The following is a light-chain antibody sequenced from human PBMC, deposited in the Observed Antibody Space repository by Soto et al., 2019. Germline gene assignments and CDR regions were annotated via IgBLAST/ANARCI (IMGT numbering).Light chain of an antibody. V-gene: IGLV2-23*03. CDR2: EGS. J-gene: IGLJ2*01. CDR1: SSDVGSYNL. CDR3: CSYAGTNTVPVV. Sequence: QSALTQPASVSGSPGQSITISCTGTSSDVGSYNLVSWYQQHPGKAPKLMIYEGSKRPSGVSNRFSGSKSGNTASLTISGLEAEDEADYYCCSYAGTNTVPVVFGGGTKLTVL.